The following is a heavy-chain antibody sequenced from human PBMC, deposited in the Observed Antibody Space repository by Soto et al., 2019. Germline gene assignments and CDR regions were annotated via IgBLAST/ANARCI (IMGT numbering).Heavy chain of an antibody. CDR1: GYPFTRSA. V-gene: IGHV1-3*01. CDR3: ARDGITGTAGFDP. Sequence: ASVKVSCKASGYPFTRSAMHWGSQAPGQRLEWMGWINAGNGNTKYSQKFQGRVTITRDTSASTAYLELSSLRSEDTAVYYCARDGITGTAGFDPWGQGTLVTVSS. J-gene: IGHJ5*02. D-gene: IGHD1-20*01. CDR2: INAGNGNT.